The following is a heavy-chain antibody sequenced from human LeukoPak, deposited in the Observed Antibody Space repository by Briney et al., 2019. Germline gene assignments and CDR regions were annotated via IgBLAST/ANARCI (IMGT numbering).Heavy chain of an antibody. CDR1: GFPFSSHW. J-gene: IGHJ4*02. CDR3: AKAKVSSLTYFDWFPWN. V-gene: IGHV3-23*01. Sequence: GGSLRLSCAASGFPFSSHWLSWFRQSPGKGLEWVSGISGSGGKTYYADSVKGRFTISRDNSKNTLYLQMNSLRAEDTAVYYCAKAKVSSLTYFDWFPWNWGQGSLVTVSS. CDR2: ISGSGGKT. D-gene: IGHD3-9*01.